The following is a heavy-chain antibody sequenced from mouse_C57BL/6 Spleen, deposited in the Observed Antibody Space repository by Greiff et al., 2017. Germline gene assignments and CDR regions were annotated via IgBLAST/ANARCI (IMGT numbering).Heavy chain of an antibody. Sequence: EVMLVESGGGLVKPGGSLKLSCAASGFTFSSYAMSWVRQTPEKRLEWVATISDGGSYTYYPDNVKGRFTISRDNAKNNLYLQMSHLKSEDTAMYYCARDSTMGTTRYFDVWGTGTTVTVSS. J-gene: IGHJ1*03. V-gene: IGHV5-4*03. CDR1: GFTFSSYA. CDR2: ISDGGSYT. D-gene: IGHD2-1*01. CDR3: ARDSTMGTTRYFDV.